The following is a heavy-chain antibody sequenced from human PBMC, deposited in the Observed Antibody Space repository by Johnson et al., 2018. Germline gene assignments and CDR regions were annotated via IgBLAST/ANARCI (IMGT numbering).Heavy chain of an antibody. V-gene: IGHV3-21*01. J-gene: IGHJ6*02. CDR2: ISSSSSHI. CDR1: GFTFSTYS. D-gene: IGHD6-19*01. CDR3: ARGDADTSGWLSLDHYGMDV. Sequence: VQLVESGGGLVKPGGSLRLSCAASGFTFSTYSMNWVRQAPGKGLEWVSSISSSSSHIYYADSVKGRFTISRDNAKNSLYLQMNSLRAEDTAVYYCARGDADTSGWLSLDHYGMDVWGQGTTVTVSS.